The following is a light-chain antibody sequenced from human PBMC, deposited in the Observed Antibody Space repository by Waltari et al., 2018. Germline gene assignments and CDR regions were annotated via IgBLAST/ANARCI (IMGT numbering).Light chain of an antibody. J-gene: IGKJ1*01. CDR1: QSVSSN. CDR2: GAS. V-gene: IGKV3-15*01. CDR3: QQFSNWPPWT. Sequence: EIVMTQSPATLSVSPGERATLSCRASQSVSSNLAWYQQKPGQAPRLLIYGASTRATGIPARFSGSGSGTEFTLTISSLQSEDFAVYYCQQFSNWPPWTFGQGTKVEIK.